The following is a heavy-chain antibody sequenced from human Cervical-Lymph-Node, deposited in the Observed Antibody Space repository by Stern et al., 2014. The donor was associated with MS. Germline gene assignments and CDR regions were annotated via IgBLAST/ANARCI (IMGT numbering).Heavy chain of an antibody. CDR1: GGTFRSYA. V-gene: IGHV1-69*01. D-gene: IGHD2-15*01. Sequence: QVQLVQSGAEVKKPGSSVKVSCKASGGTFRSYAFSWVRQAPGQGLEWMGGIIPILGTTTYAQKFQGRVTITADESTSTVYMELRSLRSEDTAVYYCARDRGHCSGGSCYGIDWFDPWGQGALVTVSS. J-gene: IGHJ5*02. CDR2: IIPILGTT. CDR3: ARDRGHCSGGSCYGIDWFDP.